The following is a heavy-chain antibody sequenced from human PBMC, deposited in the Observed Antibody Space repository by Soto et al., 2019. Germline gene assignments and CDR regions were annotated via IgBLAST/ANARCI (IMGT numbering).Heavy chain of an antibody. CDR3: ARDLEGGYSSSWYGAGHLDYCMDV. CDR1: GGSISSYY. V-gene: IGHV4-59*01. CDR2: IYYSGST. J-gene: IGHJ6*02. Sequence: PSETLSLTCTVSGGSISSYYWSWIRQPPGKGLEWIGYIYYSGSTNYNPSLKSRVTISVDTSKNQFSLKLSSVTAADTAVYYCARDLEGGYSSSWYGAGHLDYCMDVWGQGTTVTVSS. D-gene: IGHD6-13*01.